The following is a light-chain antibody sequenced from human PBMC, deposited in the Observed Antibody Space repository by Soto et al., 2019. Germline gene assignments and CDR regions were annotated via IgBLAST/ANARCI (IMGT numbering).Light chain of an antibody. CDR1: QSVSSN. CDR3: QQYNNWPLT. V-gene: IGKV3D-15*01. Sequence: ETVMTQSPATLSVSPGERATLSCRASQSVSSNLVWYQQKPGQAPRLLICGASIRATGIPARFSGSGSGTEFTLTINSLQSEDFADYYCQQYNNWPLTFGGGTKV. CDR2: GAS. J-gene: IGKJ4*01.